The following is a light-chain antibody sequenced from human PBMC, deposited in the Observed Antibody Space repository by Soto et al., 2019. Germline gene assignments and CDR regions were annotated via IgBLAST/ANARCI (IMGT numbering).Light chain of an antibody. CDR2: AAS. CDR1: QGISRY. CDR3: QHYNKWPPWT. V-gene: IGKV1-9*01. J-gene: IGKJ1*01. Sequence: IQLTQSPSSLSAYVGDRVTITCRASQGISRYLAWYQQKPGKAPNLLIRAASTLRSGVPSRFSGSGSGTDFTLTISSLQPEDFAVYYCQHYNKWPPWTFGQGTKVEIK.